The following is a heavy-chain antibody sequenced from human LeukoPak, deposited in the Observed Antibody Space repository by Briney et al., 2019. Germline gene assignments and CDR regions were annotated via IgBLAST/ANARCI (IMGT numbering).Heavy chain of an antibody. Sequence: GGSLRLSCAASESTFSSYAMQWVRQAPGKGLEWVSGINVSGGSTWYADSVKGRFTISRDNSKNTLYLQMNSLRAEDTAVYYCAKYVSAKGPPYALDVWGQGTTVTVSS. J-gene: IGHJ6*02. D-gene: IGHD2/OR15-2a*01. CDR2: INVSGGST. CDR1: ESTFSSYA. V-gene: IGHV3-23*01. CDR3: AKYVSAKGPPYALDV.